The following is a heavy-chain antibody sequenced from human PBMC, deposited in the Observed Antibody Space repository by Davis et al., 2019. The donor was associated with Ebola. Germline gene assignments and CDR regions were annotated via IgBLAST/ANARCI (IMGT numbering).Heavy chain of an antibody. CDR3: ARDPTEYSSSSIYYYYYMDV. CDR1: GFNFDNSW. D-gene: IGHD6-6*01. Sequence: GESLKISCVASGFNFDNSWMTWVRQAPGKGLEWVSYISSSSSTIYYADSVKGRFTISRDNAKNSLYLQMNSLRDEDTAVYYCARDPTEYSSSSIYYYYYMDVWGKGTTVTVSS. CDR2: ISSSSSTI. V-gene: IGHV3-48*02. J-gene: IGHJ6*03.